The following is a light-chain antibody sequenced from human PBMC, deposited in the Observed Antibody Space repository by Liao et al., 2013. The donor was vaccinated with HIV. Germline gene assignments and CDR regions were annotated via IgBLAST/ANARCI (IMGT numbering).Light chain of an antibody. Sequence: SYELTQPPSVSVSPGETASITCRGDNIGSQSVHWYQQRPGQAPVLVISFNSDRPSGIPERFSGSNSGNTATLTISGTQAMDEADYYCQAWDSSTYVVFGGGTKLTVL. J-gene: IGLJ2*01. V-gene: IGLV3-21*01. CDR3: QAWDSSTYVV. CDR2: FNS. CDR1: NIGSQS.